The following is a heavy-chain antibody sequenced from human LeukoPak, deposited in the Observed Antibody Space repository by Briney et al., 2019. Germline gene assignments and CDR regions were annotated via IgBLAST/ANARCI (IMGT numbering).Heavy chain of an antibody. V-gene: IGHV3-23*01. CDR3: ANGRTGGYHGEFDY. CDR2: ISGSGGSTT. CDR1: GFTFSNYG. Sequence: PGGSLRLSCAASGFTFSNYGMSWVRQAPGEGLEWVPVISGSGGSTTSYADSVKGRFTISRDNSKNTLYLQMNSLRADDTAVYYCANGRTGGYHGEFDYWGQGTLVTVSS. J-gene: IGHJ4*02. D-gene: IGHD5-12*01.